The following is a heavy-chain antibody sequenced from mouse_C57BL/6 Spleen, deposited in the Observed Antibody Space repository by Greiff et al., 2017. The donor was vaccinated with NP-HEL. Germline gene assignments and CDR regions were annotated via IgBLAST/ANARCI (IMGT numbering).Heavy chain of an antibody. CDR2: ISSGGSYT. D-gene: IGHD1-1*01. J-gene: IGHJ3*01. V-gene: IGHV5-6*01. CDR3: ARPSYYGSSYEFAY. CDR1: GFTFSSYG. Sequence: EVKVVESGGDLVKPGGSLKLSCAASGFTFSSYGMSWVRQTPDKRLEWVATISSGGSYTYYPDSVKGRFTISRDNAKNTLYLQMSSLKSEDTAMYYCARPSYYGSSYEFAYWGQGTLVTVSA.